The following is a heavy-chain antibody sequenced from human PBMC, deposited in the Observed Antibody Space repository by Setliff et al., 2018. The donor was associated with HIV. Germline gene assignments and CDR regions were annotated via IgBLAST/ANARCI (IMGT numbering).Heavy chain of an antibody. J-gene: IGHJ3*02. CDR3: ARHSDFWSEDAFDI. CDR2: IYATGST. V-gene: IGHV4-4*09. D-gene: IGHD3-3*01. Sequence: PSETLSLTCTVSGGSINSYYWSWIRQPPGKGLEWIGYIYATGSTNYNPSLKGRVTVSVDTAKNQFSLRLSSVTAADTAVYYCARHSDFWSEDAFDIWGQGTMVTVSS. CDR1: GGSINSYY.